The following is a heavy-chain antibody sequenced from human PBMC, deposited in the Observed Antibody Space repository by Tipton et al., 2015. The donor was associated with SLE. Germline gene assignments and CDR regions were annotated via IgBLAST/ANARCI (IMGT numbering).Heavy chain of an antibody. D-gene: IGHD6-6*01. CDR3: ALNSSSSHFDY. J-gene: IGHJ4*02. Sequence: SLRLSCAASGFTFSSYAMSWVRQAPGKGLEWVSAISGSGGSTYYADSVKGRFTISRENSKNTLYLQMNSLRAEDTAVYYCALNSSSSHFDYWGQGTLVTVSS. CDR2: ISGSGGST. V-gene: IGHV3-23*01. CDR1: GFTFSSYA.